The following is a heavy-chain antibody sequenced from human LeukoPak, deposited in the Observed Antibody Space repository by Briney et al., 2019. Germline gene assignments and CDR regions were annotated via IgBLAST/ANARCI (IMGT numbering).Heavy chain of an antibody. CDR1: GYSFTSYW. CDR2: IYPGDSDT. J-gene: IGHJ4*02. Sequence: GESLKISCKGSGYSFTSYWIGWVRRMPGKGLEWMGVIYPGDSDTRYSPSFQGQVTISADKSISTAYLQWSSLKASDTAIYYCARQRKILWLGEGGGIDYWGQGTLVTVSS. V-gene: IGHV5-51*01. CDR3: ARQRKILWLGEGGGIDY. D-gene: IGHD3-10*01.